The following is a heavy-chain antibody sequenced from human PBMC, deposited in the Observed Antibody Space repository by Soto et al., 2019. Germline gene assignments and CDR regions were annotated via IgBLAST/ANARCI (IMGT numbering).Heavy chain of an antibody. CDR2: INHSGST. D-gene: IGHD3-10*01. Sequence: SETLSLTCAVYGGSFSGYYWSWIRQPPGKGLEWIGEINHSGSTNYNPSLKSRATISVDTSKNQFSLKLSSVTAADTAVYYCARYPLGSGSYYPPFDYWGQGTLVTVSS. V-gene: IGHV4-34*01. CDR1: GGSFSGYY. J-gene: IGHJ4*02. CDR3: ARYPLGSGSYYPPFDY.